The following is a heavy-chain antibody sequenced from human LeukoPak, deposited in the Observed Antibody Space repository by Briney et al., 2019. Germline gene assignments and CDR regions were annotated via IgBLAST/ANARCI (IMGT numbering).Heavy chain of an antibody. CDR3: TRGSQLLL. CDR2: INHSGST. Sequence: SETLSLTCAVYGESFSGYYWNWIRQPPGKGLEWIGEINHSGSTSYNPSLKSRVAISIDASKNQFSLKLSSVTAAGTAVYYCTRGSQLLLWGQGTLVTVSS. D-gene: IGHD2-2*01. CDR1: GESFSGYY. J-gene: IGHJ4*02. V-gene: IGHV4-34*01.